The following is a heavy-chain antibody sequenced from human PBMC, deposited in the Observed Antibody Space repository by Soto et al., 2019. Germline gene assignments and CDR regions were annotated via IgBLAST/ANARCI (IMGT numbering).Heavy chain of an antibody. Sequence: QVQLQASGPGLVKPSGTLSLTCVVSSGSISSSKWWSWVRQPPGKGLEWIGEIHESGSINYNPSLKRRVTIAVDKSKNQCSLNLSLVTAADTAVYYCAREGRDSYNFGYWGQGILVTGSS. CDR2: IHESGSI. CDR1: SGSISSSKW. D-gene: IGHD1-1*01. V-gene: IGHV4-4*02. J-gene: IGHJ4*02. CDR3: AREGRDSYNFGY.